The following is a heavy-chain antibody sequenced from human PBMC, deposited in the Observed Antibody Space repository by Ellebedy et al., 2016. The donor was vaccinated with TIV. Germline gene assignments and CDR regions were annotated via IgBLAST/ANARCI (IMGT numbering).Heavy chain of an antibody. CDR2: IFYSANT. V-gene: IGHV4-39*01. CDR1: GGSVSGDTYY. J-gene: IGHJ4*02. CDR3: ARHVGSASGDHFDY. Sequence: SETLSLXXAVSGGSVSGDTYYWAWIRQPPGKGLEWIGSIFYSANTHYKVSLGSRVTISRDTSKNQFSLKLSSVTAADTAVYFCARHVGSASGDHFDYWGQGTLVTVSS. D-gene: IGHD3-10*01.